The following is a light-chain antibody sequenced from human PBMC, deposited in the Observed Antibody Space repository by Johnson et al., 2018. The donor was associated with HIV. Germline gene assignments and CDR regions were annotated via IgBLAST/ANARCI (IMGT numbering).Light chain of an antibody. V-gene: IGLV1-51*02. Sequence: QSVLTQPPSVSAAPGQKVTISCSGSTSNIGNNYVSWYQHLPGTAPKLLICENNKRPSGIPDRFSGSKSGTSATLGITGLQTGAEADYYCGTGDSSLRAHYVFGTGSKIIVL. CDR2: ENN. J-gene: IGLJ1*01. CDR1: TSNIGNNY. CDR3: GTGDSSLRAHYV.